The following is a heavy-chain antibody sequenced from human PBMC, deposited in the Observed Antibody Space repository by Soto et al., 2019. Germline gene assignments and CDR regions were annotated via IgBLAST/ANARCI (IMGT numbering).Heavy chain of an antibody. V-gene: IGHV3-33*06. D-gene: IGHD6-13*01. CDR3: AKGADIRQQFSTPWSYFDY. Sequence: GGSLRLSCAASGFTFNNYGMHWVRQAPGKGLEWLAVIWNDGSNNYYANSVKGRFTISRDNSKNTLYLQMNSLRAEDTAVYYCAKGADIRQQFSTPWSYFDYRGQRALVTVSS. CDR1: GFTFNNYG. CDR2: IWNDGSNN. J-gene: IGHJ4*02.